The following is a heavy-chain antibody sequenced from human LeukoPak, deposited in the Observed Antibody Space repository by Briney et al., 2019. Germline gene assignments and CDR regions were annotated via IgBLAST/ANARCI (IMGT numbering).Heavy chain of an antibody. V-gene: IGHV4-4*02. Sequence: SGTLSLTCGVSGGSISNTNWWSWGRQPPGEGLEWIGEISVTGLTHYNPSLESRVTVSLDKSKNQLSLHLTSVTAADTAVYYCSRENGAFSPFGYWGQGTLVTVLS. CDR2: ISVTGLT. CDR3: SRENGAFSPFGY. D-gene: IGHD2-8*01. CDR1: GGSISNTNW. J-gene: IGHJ4*02.